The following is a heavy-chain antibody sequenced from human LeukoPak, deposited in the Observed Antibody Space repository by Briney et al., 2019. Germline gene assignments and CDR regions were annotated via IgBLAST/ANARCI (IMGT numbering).Heavy chain of an antibody. CDR3: AKDLHPETYYGMDV. J-gene: IGHJ6*02. CDR2: IYSGGST. Sequence: GGSLRLSCAASGFSFDEYAMHWVRQAPGRGLEWVSVIYSGGSTYYADSVKGRFTISRDNSKNTLYLQMNSLRAEDTAVYYCAKDLHPETYYGMDVWGQGTMVTVSS. CDR1: GFSFDEYA. V-gene: IGHV3-23*03.